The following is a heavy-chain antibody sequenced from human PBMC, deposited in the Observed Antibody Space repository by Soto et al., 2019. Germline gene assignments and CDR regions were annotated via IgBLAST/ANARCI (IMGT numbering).Heavy chain of an antibody. CDR1: GFTFSSYG. J-gene: IGHJ4*02. Sequence: GGSLRLSCAASGFTFSSYGMHWVRQAPVKGLEWVAVVSYDGRNKYYGDSVKGRFTISRDNSKNTLYLQMDSLRAEDTAVYYCAKQRDYDGLFHYWCQGTLVTVSS. CDR2: VSYDGRNK. D-gene: IGHD4-17*01. CDR3: AKQRDYDGLFHY. V-gene: IGHV3-30*18.